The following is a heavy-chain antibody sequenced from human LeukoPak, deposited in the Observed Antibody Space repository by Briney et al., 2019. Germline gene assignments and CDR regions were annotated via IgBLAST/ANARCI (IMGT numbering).Heavy chain of an antibody. V-gene: IGHV1-2*02. CDR1: GYTFTGYY. Sequence: GASVKVTCKASGYTFTGYYMHGVRQAPGQGLEWMGWINPNSGGTNYAQRFQGRVTMTRDTSISTAYMELSRLKSDDTAVYYCARGASGVYTVATSWFDPWGQGTLVTVSS. CDR2: INPNSGGT. D-gene: IGHD5-12*01. CDR3: ARGASGVYTVATSWFDP. J-gene: IGHJ5*02.